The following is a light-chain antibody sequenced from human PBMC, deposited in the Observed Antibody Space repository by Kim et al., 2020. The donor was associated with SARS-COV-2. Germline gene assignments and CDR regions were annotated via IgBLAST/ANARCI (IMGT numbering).Light chain of an antibody. Sequence: DIQMTQSQSSLSASVGDRVTITCRASQSISSYLNWYQQKPGKAPKLLIYAASSLQSGVPSRFSGSGSGTDFTLTISSLQPEDFATYYCQQSYSTPRDSFGQGTKLEI. CDR3: QQSYSTPRDS. J-gene: IGKJ2*03. CDR1: QSISSY. V-gene: IGKV1-39*01. CDR2: AAS.